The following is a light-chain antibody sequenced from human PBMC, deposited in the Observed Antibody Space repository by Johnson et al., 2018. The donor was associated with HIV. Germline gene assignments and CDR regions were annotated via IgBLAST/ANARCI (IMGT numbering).Light chain of an antibody. CDR1: SSNIGNNY. J-gene: IGLJ1*01. V-gene: IGLV1-51*01. Sequence: QSVLTQPPSVSAAPGQKVTISCSGSSSNIGNNYVSWYQQFPGTAPKLLIYDNNKRPSGIPDRFSGSKSGTSATLGITGLQTGDEADYYCGTWNTRLSAGHVFGTGTKVTAL. CDR2: DNN. CDR3: GTWNTRLSAGHV.